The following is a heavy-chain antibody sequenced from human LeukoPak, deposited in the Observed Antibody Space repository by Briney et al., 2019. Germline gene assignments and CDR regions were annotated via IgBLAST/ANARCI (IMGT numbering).Heavy chain of an antibody. D-gene: IGHD2-15*01. CDR1: GFTFTSYA. V-gene: IGHV3-23*01. CDR3: AKDVFLLSGRGDDY. J-gene: IGHJ4*02. Sequence: NPGGSLRLSCAASGFTFTSYAMTWVRQAPGKGLEWVSAISGSGGSTYYADSVKGRFTISRENSKNTLYLQMSSLRAEDSAVYYCAKDVFLLSGRGDDYWGQGTLVTVSS. CDR2: ISGSGGST.